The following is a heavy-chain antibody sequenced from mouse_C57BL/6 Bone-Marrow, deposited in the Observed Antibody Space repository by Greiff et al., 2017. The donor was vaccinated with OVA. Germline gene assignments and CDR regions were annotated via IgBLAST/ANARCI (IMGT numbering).Heavy chain of an antibody. CDR3: AREILTVVAPLNAMDY. CDR1: GFNIKNTY. J-gene: IGHJ4*01. CDR2: IDPANGNT. Sequence: EVQLVESVAELVRPGASVKLSCTASGFNIKNTYMHWVKQRPEQGLEWIGRIDPANGNTKYAPKFQGKATITADTSSNTAYLQLSSLTSEDTAIYYCAREILTVVAPLNAMDYWGQGTSVTVSS. V-gene: IGHV14-3*01. D-gene: IGHD1-1*01.